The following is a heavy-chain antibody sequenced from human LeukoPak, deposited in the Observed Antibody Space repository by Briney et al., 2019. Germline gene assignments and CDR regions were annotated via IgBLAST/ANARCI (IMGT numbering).Heavy chain of an antibody. D-gene: IGHD3-22*01. CDR2: ISSSSSYT. CDR3: ARGRYYDSSGYYYASAFDI. CDR1: GFTFSDYY. J-gene: IGHJ3*02. Sequence: GRSLRLSCAASGFTFSDYYMSWIRQAPAKGLEWVSYISSSSSYTNYADSVKGRFTISRDNAKNSLYLQMNSLRAEDTAVYYCARGRYYDSSGYYYASAFDIWGQGTMVTVSS. V-gene: IGHV3-11*06.